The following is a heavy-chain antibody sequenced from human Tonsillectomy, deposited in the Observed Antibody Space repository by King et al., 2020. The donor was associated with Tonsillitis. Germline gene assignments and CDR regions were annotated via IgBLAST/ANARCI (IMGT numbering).Heavy chain of an antibody. V-gene: IGHV3-30*04. CDR2: ISYDGSNK. CDR3: ERGADNLPCYYKGYFDY. D-gene: IGHD3-9*01. J-gene: IGHJ4*02. Sequence: QLVQSGGGVVQPGRSLRLSCAASGFTFSSYAMHWVRQAPGKGLEWVALISYDGSNKYYADPVKGRFTISRDNSKNTLYLQMNSLRAEDTAVYYCERGADNLPCYYKGYFDYWGQGTLVTVSA. CDR1: GFTFSSYA.